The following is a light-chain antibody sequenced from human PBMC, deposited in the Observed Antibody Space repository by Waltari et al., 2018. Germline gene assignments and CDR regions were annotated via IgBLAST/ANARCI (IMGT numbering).Light chain of an antibody. CDR1: QSISSY. V-gene: IGKV1-39*01. CDR3: QQSYNTPRT. Sequence: DIQMTQSPSSLSASVGDRVTITCRASQSISSYLNSYLNWYQQKPGKAPKLLIYDASSLQSGVPSRFSGSGSGTDFTLTISSLQPEDFGTYYCQQSYNTPRTFGQGTKLEIK. J-gene: IGKJ2*01. CDR2: DAS.